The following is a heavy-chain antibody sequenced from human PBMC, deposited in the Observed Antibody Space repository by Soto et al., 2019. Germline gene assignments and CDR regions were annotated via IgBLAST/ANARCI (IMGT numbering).Heavy chain of an antibody. J-gene: IGHJ5*02. D-gene: IGHD2-15*01. V-gene: IGHV3-33*01. CDR1: GFTFSSYG. Sequence: QVQLVESGGGVVQPGRSLRLSCAASGFTFSSYGMHWVRQAPGKGLEWVAVIWYDGSNKYYADSVKGRFTISRDNSKNTLYLQMNSLRAEDTAVYYCAREDVVVVAARDFNWFDPWGQGTLVTVSS. CDR3: AREDVVVVAARDFNWFDP. CDR2: IWYDGSNK.